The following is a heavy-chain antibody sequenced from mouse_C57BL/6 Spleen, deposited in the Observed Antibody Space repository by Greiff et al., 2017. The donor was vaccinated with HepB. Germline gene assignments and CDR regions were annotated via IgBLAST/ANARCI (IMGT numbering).Heavy chain of an antibody. CDR1: GYSITSGYY. V-gene: IGHV3-6*01. Sequence: EVKVEESGPGLVKPSQSLSLTCSVTGYSITSGYYWNWIRQFPGNKLEWMGYISYDGSNNYNPSLKNRISITRDTSKNQFFLKLNSVTTEDTATYYCARDDYSNYFAYWGQGTLVTVSA. D-gene: IGHD2-5*01. J-gene: IGHJ3*01. CDR2: ISYDGSN. CDR3: ARDDYSNYFAY.